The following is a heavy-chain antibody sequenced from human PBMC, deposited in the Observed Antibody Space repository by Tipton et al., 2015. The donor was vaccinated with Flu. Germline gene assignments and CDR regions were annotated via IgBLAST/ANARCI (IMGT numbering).Heavy chain of an antibody. V-gene: IGHV4-59*01. J-gene: IGHJ4*02. CDR3: ARGSYGDYEGFDY. D-gene: IGHD4-17*01. CDR1: GGSISSYY. Sequence: TLSLTCTVSGGSISSYYWSRIRQPPGKGLEWIGYIYYSGSTNYNPSLKSRVTISVDTSKNQFSLKLSSVTAADTAVYYCARGSYGDYEGFDYWGQGTLVTVSS. CDR2: IYYSGST.